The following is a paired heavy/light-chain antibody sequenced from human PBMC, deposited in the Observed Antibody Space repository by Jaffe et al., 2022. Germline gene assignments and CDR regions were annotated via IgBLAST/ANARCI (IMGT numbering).Light chain of an antibody. CDR2: EDN. Sequence: NFMLTQPHSVSESPGKTVTISCTRSSGSIASNYVQWYQQRPGSSPTTVIYEDNQRPSGVPDRFSGSIDSSSNSASLTISGLKTEDEADYYCQSYDSSNHWVFGGGTKLTVL. CDR3: QSYDSSNHWV. J-gene: IGLJ3*02. CDR1: SGSIASNY. V-gene: IGLV6-57*01.
Heavy chain of an antibody. CDR1: GFTFSSYA. V-gene: IGHV3-23*01. CDR3: AKELGYCSSTSCYPYTGGWFDP. Sequence: EVQLLESGGGLVQPGGSLRLSCAASGFTFSSYAMSWVRQAPGKGLEWVSAISGSGGSTYYADSVKGRFTISRDNSKNTLYLQMNSLRAEDTAVYYCAKELGYCSSTSCYPYTGGWFDPWGQGTLVTVSS. CDR2: ISGSGGST. J-gene: IGHJ5*02. D-gene: IGHD2-2*01.